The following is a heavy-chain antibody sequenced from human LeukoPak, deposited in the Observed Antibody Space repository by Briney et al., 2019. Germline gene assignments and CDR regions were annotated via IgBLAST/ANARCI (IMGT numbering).Heavy chain of an antibody. CDR1: GFTFSSYA. CDR2: IYGSAGTT. V-gene: IGHV3-23*01. CDR3: AREARVGALDY. D-gene: IGHD1-26*01. Sequence: GGSLRLSCAVSGFTFSSYAMSWVRQAPGKGLEWVSCIYGSAGTTQYADSVKGRFTISRDNSKNTLYLQMNSLRAEDTAVYYCAREARVGALDYWGQGTLVTVSS. J-gene: IGHJ4*02.